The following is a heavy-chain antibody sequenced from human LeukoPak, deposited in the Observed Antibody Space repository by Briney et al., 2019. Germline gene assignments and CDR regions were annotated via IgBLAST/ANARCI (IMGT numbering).Heavy chain of an antibody. V-gene: IGHV3-7*03. D-gene: IGHD3-22*01. CDR3: ATPLDYYDSSGYHRGGD. Sequence: PGGSLRLSCAASGFTFSSYAMSWVRQAPGKGLEWVANVKEDATEKNYVDSVKGRFTISRDNAKNSLYLQMNSLRAEDTAVYYCATPLDYYDSSGYHRGGDWGQGTLVTVSS. J-gene: IGHJ4*02. CDR1: GFTFSSYA. CDR2: VKEDATEK.